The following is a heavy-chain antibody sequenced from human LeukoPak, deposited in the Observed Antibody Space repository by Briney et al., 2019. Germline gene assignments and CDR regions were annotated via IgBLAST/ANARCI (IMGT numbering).Heavy chain of an antibody. J-gene: IGHJ3*02. CDR3: AGHSRDYDYVWGSYWAFDI. V-gene: IGHV1-18*01. Sequence: ASVKVSCKASGYTFTSYDISWVRQAPGQGLEWMGWISAYNGNTNYAQKLQGRVTMTTDTSTSTAYMELRSLRSDDTAVYYCAGHSRDYDYVWGSYWAFDIWGQGTVVTVSS. D-gene: IGHD3-16*01. CDR1: GYTFTSYD. CDR2: ISAYNGNT.